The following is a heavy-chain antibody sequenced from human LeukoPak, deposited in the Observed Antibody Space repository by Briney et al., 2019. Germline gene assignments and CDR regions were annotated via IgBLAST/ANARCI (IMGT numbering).Heavy chain of an antibody. Sequence: PGGSLRLSCAASGFTFSGYAMHWVRQAPGKGLEWVAVISYDGSNKYYADSVKGRFTISRDNSKNTLYLQMNSLRAEDTAVYYCAREYSYGYFDYWGQGTLVTVSS. V-gene: IGHV3-30-3*01. CDR3: AREYSYGYFDY. J-gene: IGHJ4*02. D-gene: IGHD5-18*01. CDR2: ISYDGSNK. CDR1: GFTFSGYA.